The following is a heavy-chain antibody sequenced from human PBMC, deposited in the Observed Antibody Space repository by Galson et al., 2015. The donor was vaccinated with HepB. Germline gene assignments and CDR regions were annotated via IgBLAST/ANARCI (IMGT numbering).Heavy chain of an antibody. Sequence: SLRLSCAASGFTFSSYGMHWVRQAPGKGLEWVAVIWYDGSNKYYADSVKGRFTISRDNSKNTLYLQMNSLRAEDTAVYYCARTPGKASFGVVRYYFDYWGQGTLVTVSS. CDR1: GFTFSSYG. CDR2: IWYDGSNK. CDR3: ARTPGKASFGVVRYYFDY. J-gene: IGHJ4*02. V-gene: IGHV3-33*01. D-gene: IGHD3-3*01.